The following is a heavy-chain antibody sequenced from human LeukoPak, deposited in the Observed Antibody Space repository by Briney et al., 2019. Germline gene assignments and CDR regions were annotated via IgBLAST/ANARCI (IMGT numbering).Heavy chain of an antibody. V-gene: IGHV4-4*07. CDR3: ASTLGDYYDSSGYTRDY. D-gene: IGHD3-22*01. CDR1: GGSISSYY. Sequence: PSETLSLTCTVSGGSISSYYWSWTRQPAGKGLEWIGRIYTSGSTNYNPSLKSRVTMSVDTSKNQFSLKLSSVTAADTAVYYCASTLGDYYDSSGYTRDYWGQGTLVTVSS. CDR2: IYTSGST. J-gene: IGHJ4*02.